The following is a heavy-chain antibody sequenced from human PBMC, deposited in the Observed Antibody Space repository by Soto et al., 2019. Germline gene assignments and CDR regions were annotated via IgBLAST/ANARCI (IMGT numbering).Heavy chain of an antibody. CDR2: IIPIFGTA. CDR1: GGTLSSYA. CDR3: ARDITMVRGVIMPTREGYYYGMDV. J-gene: IGHJ6*02. V-gene: IGHV1-69*01. Sequence: KDSSKGSGGTLSSYANPLVRAAPGERLGWVGGIIPIFGTASYEQTFQGRVTITADESTSTAYMELSSLRSEDTAVYYCARDITMVRGVIMPTREGYYYGMDVWGRGTTVTVSS. D-gene: IGHD3-10*01.